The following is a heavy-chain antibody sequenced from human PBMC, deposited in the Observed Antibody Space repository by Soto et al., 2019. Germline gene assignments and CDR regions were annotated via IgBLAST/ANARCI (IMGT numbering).Heavy chain of an antibody. J-gene: IGHJ4*02. D-gene: IGHD5-12*01. CDR2: VSASGLNT. CDR1: GFTFSTYA. CDR3: AKGYSGYDSEIFDY. V-gene: IGHV3-23*01. Sequence: GGSLRLSCAASGFTFSTYAMAWVRQAPGKGLEWVSGVSASGLNTDYADPVKGRFYISRDNSKNTLYLQMNSLRAEDTAVYYCAKGYSGYDSEIFDYWGQGTLVTVSS.